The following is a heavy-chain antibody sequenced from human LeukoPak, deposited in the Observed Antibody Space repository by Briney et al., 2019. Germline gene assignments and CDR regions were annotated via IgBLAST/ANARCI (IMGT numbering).Heavy chain of an antibody. Sequence: GGSLRLSCAASGFSLSNYWMSWVRQAPGKGLEWVANINQDGSDKYYVDSVMGRFTISKDDAKNSVYLQVNSLRPEDTAIYYCAWYGVTHGLDVWGQGTTVTVSS. J-gene: IGHJ6*02. V-gene: IGHV3-7*01. D-gene: IGHD3-10*01. CDR3: AWYGVTHGLDV. CDR2: INQDGSDK. CDR1: GFSLSNYW.